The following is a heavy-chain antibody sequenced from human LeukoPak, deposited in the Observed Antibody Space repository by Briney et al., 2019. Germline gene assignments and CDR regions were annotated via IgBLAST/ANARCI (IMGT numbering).Heavy chain of an antibody. D-gene: IGHD1-26*01. CDR1: GGSFSGYY. V-gene: IGHV4-59*01. Sequence: SETLSLTCAVYGGSFSGYYWSWIRQPPGKGLEWIGYIYYSGNTNYNPSLKSRVTISVDTSKNQFSLKLSSVTAADTAVYYCARDVGRISAFDIWGQGTMVTVSS. CDR2: IYYSGNT. J-gene: IGHJ3*02. CDR3: ARDVGRISAFDI.